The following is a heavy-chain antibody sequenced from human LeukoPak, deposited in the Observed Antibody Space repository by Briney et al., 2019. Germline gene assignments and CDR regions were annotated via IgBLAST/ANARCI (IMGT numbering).Heavy chain of an antibody. CDR1: GFTFSGSA. CDR3: TRPRRDYSNYVGNFDY. J-gene: IGHJ4*02. Sequence: GGSLSLSCAASGFTFSGSAMHWVRQASGRGLECVGRIRSKANSYATAHAASVKGRFTISRDDSKNTAYLQMNSLKTEDTAVYYCTRPRRDYSNYVGNFDYWGQGTLVTVSS. D-gene: IGHD4-11*01. CDR2: IRSKANSYAT. V-gene: IGHV3-73*01.